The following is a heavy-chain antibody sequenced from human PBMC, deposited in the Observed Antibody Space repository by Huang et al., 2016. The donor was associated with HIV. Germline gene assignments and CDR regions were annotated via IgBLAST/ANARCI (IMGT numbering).Heavy chain of an antibody. J-gene: IGHJ4*02. V-gene: IGHV3-30*18. CDR1: GFSFSTYG. Sequence: VQLVESGGGVVQPGRSLRLACAASGFSFSTYGVHWVRQGAGKGLEWVAVISYDGSNKYYAHSVKGRFTISRDTSENKVYLQMNSLRHEDTAVYYCAKDGADEEWDIDYWGQGTLVTVSS. CDR2: ISYDGSNK. D-gene: IGHD1-26*01. CDR3: AKDGADEEWDIDY.